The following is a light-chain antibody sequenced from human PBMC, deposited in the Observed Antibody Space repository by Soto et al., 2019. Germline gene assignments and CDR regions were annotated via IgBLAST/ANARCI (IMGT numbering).Light chain of an antibody. CDR1: QSVSSN. J-gene: IGKJ4*01. V-gene: IGKV3-20*01. CDR2: GAS. CDR3: QQYGSSPLT. Sequence: EIVLIQSPATLSVSPLEIATLSCMASQSVSSNVAWYQQIPGQTPRLLIYGASSRATGIPDRFSGSGSGTDFTLTISRLEPEDFAVYYCQQYGSSPLTFGGGTKVDIK.